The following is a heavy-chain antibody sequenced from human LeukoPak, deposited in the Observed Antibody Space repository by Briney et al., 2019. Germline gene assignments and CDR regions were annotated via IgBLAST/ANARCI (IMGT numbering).Heavy chain of an antibody. CDR1: GGSISSYY. J-gene: IGHJ4*02. CDR2: IYYSGST. Sequence: ASETLSLTCTVSGGSISSYYWSWIRQPPGKGLEWIGYIYYSGSTNYNPSLKSRVTISVDTSKNQFSLKLSSVTAADTAVYYCERQADTAMVSFDYWGQGTLVTVSS. D-gene: IGHD5-18*01. CDR3: ERQADTAMVSFDY. V-gene: IGHV4-59*08.